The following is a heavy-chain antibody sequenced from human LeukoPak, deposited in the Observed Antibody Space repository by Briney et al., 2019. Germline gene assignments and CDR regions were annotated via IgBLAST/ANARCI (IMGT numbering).Heavy chain of an antibody. D-gene: IGHD1-26*01. CDR3: AKLQIPISGSPPPRDY. V-gene: IGHV1-69-2*01. CDR2: VDPEDGET. CDR1: GYTFTDYY. J-gene: IGHJ4*02. Sequence: ATVKISCKVSGYTFTDYYMHRVQQASGKGLEWMGLVDPEDGETIYAEKFQGRVTITADTSTDTAYMELSSLRSEDTAVYYCAKLQIPISGSPPPRDYWGQGTLVTVSS.